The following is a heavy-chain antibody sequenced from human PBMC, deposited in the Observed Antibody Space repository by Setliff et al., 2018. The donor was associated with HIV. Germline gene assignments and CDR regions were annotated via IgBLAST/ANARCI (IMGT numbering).Heavy chain of an antibody. CDR2: ISSSSSYI. CDR1: GFTFSSYS. D-gene: IGHD6-19*01. Sequence: GGSLRLSCAASGFTFSSYSMNWVRQAPGKGLEWVSSISSSSSYIYYADSVKGRFTISRDNAKNSLYLQMSGLRAEDTAVHYCATEGGSSGHAGYFDNWGQGTQVTVSS. CDR3: ATEGGSSGHAGYFDN. J-gene: IGHJ4*02. V-gene: IGHV3-21*01.